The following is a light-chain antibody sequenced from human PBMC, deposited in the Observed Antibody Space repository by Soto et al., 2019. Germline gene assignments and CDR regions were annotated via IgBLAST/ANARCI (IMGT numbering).Light chain of an antibody. CDR1: QSVSSY. CDR2: DAS. V-gene: IGKV3-11*01. Sequence: EIVLTQSPATLSLSPGERATLSCRASQSVSSYLAWYQQKPGQAPRLLIYDASNRATGIPARFSGSGYGTDFSLPISSLEPEDFAVYYCQQRSNWPWTFGQGTKVEIK. CDR3: QQRSNWPWT. J-gene: IGKJ1*01.